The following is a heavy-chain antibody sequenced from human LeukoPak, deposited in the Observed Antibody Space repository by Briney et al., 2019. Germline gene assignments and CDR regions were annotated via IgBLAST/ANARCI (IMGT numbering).Heavy chain of an antibody. J-gene: IGHJ3*02. V-gene: IGHV4-59*01. CDR1: AGSISTYY. CDR2: IYYSGST. D-gene: IGHD3-16*01. Sequence: SETLSLTCTVSAGSISTYYWSWIRQPPGKGLEWIGYIYYSGSTSYNPSLKSRVTISVDTSKNQFSLKLSSVTAADTAVYYCAREEWDNFGAFDIWGQGTMVTVSS. CDR3: AREEWDNFGAFDI.